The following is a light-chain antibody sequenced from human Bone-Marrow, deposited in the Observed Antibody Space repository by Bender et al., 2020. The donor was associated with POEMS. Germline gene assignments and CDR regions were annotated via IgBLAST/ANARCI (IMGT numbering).Light chain of an antibody. CDR3: SSYTTSSTLV. CDR1: SSDVGGYNF. V-gene: IGLV2-14*03. CDR2: DVS. Sequence: QSALTQPASVSGSPGQSITISCTGTSSDVGGYNFVSWYQQHPGKAPKLIIYDVSNRPSGVSNRFSGSKSGNTASLTISGLQTDDEADYYCSSYTTSSTLVFGGGTMLTVL. J-gene: IGLJ3*02.